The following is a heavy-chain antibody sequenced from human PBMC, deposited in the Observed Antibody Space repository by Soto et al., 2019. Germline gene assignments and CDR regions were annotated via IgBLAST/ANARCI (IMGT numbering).Heavy chain of an antibody. V-gene: IGHV4-34*01. CDR3: ASSNPGYSSSWDVYYYYYYGMDV. D-gene: IGHD6-13*01. J-gene: IGHJ6*02. Sequence: SETLSLTCAVYGGSFSGYYWSWIRQPPGKGLEWIGEINHSGSTNYNPSLKSRVTISVDTSKNQFSLKLSFVTAADTAVYYCASSNPGYSSSWDVYYYYYYGMDVWGQGTTVTVSS. CDR1: GGSFSGYY. CDR2: INHSGST.